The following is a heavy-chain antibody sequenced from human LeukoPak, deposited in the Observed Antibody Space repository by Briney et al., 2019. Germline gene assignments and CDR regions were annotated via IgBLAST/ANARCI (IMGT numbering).Heavy chain of an antibody. CDR3: ARDAKYYYDSSGESTQAFDY. Sequence: PGGSLRLSCAASGFTFSSYAMSWVRQAPGKGLEWVSAISGSGGSTYYADSVKGRFTISRDNSKNTLYLQMNSLRAEDTAVYYCARDAKYYYDSSGESTQAFDYWGQGTLVTVSS. V-gene: IGHV3-23*01. J-gene: IGHJ4*02. CDR1: GFTFSSYA. D-gene: IGHD3-22*01. CDR2: ISGSGGST.